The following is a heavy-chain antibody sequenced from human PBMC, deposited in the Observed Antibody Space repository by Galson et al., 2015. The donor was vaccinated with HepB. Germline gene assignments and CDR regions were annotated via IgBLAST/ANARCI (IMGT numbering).Heavy chain of an antibody. Sequence: SVKVSCKASGGTFSSYTISWVRQAPGQGLEWMGRVIPILGIANYAQKFQGRVTITADKSTSTAYMELSSLRSEDTAVYYCARGPPSYNWNDDWFDPWGQGTLVTVSS. J-gene: IGHJ5*02. CDR2: VIPILGIA. CDR1: GGTFSSYT. D-gene: IGHD1-20*01. V-gene: IGHV1-69*02. CDR3: ARGPPSYNWNDDWFDP.